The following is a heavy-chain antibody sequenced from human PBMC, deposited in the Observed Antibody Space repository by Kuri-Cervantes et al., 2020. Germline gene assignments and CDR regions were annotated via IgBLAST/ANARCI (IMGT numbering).Heavy chain of an antibody. J-gene: IGHJ3*02. CDR1: GYTFTTYY. CDR3: ARDKDTDAFDI. CDR2: INPSGGST. V-gene: IGHV1-46*01. Sequence: ASVKVSCKASGYTFTTYYMHWVRQAPGQGLEWMGIINPSGGSTSYAQKFQGRVTMTRDTSTGTVYMELSSLRSEDTAIYYCARDKDTDAFDIWGQGTMVTVSS. D-gene: IGHD2-15*01.